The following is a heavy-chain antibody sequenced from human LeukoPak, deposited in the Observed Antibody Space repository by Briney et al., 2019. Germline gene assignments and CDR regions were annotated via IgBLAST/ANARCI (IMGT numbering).Heavy chain of an antibody. V-gene: IGHV3-21*01. D-gene: IGHD6-6*01. CDR1: GFIFSSYN. CDR2: ISSSSTYI. Sequence: GGPLRLLCAASGFIFSSYNMDWVRQATGKGLEWVSSISSSSTYIYYVDSVKGRFTISRDNAKHSLYLQMNSLSAEDTAMYYCVGDGYSSPSFDFWGQGGLVTVSS. CDR3: VGDGYSSPSFDF. J-gene: IGHJ4*02.